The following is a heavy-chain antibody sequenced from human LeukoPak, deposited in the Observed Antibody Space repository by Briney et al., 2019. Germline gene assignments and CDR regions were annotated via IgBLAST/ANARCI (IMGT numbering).Heavy chain of an antibody. CDR2: ISGSGDST. D-gene: IGHD5-18*01. V-gene: IGHV3-23*01. J-gene: IGHJ4*02. CDR1: GFTFSSFG. CDR3: ASRDSLGYGYFFF. Sequence: PGGSLRLSCGASGFTFSSFGMSWVRQAPGKGLEWVSTISGSGDSTYYADSVKGRFTISRDNSKNTLYLQMNSLRAEDTAVYYCASRDSLGYGYFFFWGQGTLVTVSS.